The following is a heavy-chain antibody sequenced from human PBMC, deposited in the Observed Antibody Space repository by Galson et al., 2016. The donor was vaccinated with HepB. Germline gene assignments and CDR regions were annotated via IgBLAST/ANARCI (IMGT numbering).Heavy chain of an antibody. D-gene: IGHD3-3*01. Sequence: SVKVSCKASGGSFGSYGLSWVRQAPGQGPEWMGGIIPIFDTTNYAEKFQGRVTITADESTTTVYMALNSLRYEDTAVYYCARQLSGYHDFFELWGQAPLVTVSS. J-gene: IGHJ4*02. CDR1: GGSFGSYG. CDR3: ARQLSGYHDFFEL. CDR2: IIPIFDTT. V-gene: IGHV1-69*13.